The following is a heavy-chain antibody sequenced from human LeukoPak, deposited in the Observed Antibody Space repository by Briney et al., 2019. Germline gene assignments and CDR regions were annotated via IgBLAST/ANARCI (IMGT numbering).Heavy chain of an antibody. V-gene: IGHV3-30*02. J-gene: IGHJ4*02. D-gene: IGHD6-19*01. CDR3: AIHRGYTSSFDY. CDR1: GFTFSTSG. Sequence: GGSLRLSCAASGFTFSTSGMHWVRPAPGKGLEWVAFIRFDGSNKYYADSVKGRFTISRDNSKNALYLQMNSLRAEDTAVYYCAIHRGYTSSFDYWGQGTLVTVSS. CDR2: IRFDGSNK.